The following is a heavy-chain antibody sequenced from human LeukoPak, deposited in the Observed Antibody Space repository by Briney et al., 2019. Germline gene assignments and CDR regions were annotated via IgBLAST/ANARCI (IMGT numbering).Heavy chain of an antibody. CDR3: ARGGGYNFWSGYTAWVWFDP. CDR1: GDSISSHY. CDR2: IYYSGST. D-gene: IGHD3-3*01. V-gene: IGHV4-59*11. Sequence: SETLSLTCTVSGDSISSHYWSWIRQPPGKGLEWIGYIYYSGSTNYNPSLKSRVTISVDTSKNQFSLKLNSATATDTAVYYCARGGGYNFWSGYTAWVWFDPWGQGTLVTVSS. J-gene: IGHJ5*02.